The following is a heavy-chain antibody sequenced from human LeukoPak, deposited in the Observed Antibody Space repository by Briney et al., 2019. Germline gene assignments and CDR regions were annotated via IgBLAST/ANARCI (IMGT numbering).Heavy chain of an antibody. D-gene: IGHD4-17*01. CDR3: ARDFNAAVTTGY. J-gene: IGHJ4*02. CDR1: GFSFANYG. V-gene: IGHV3-48*02. Sequence: GGSLRLSCVGSGFSFANYGTNWVRQAPGRGLEWVSYISTSRTDYADSVKGRFTVSRDDAKNSLYLQVNSLRDEDTAVYYCARDFNAAVTTGYWGQGTLVTVSP. CDR2: ISTSRT.